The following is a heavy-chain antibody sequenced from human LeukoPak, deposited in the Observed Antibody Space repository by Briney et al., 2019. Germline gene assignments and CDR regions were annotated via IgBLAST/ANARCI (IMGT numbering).Heavy chain of an antibody. V-gene: IGHV3-20*04. CDR2: INWNGGST. CDR3: ARDFFPRMAVAGTPPVVY. J-gene: IGHJ4*02. D-gene: IGHD6-19*01. CDR1: GFTFDDYG. Sequence: GGSLRLSCATSGFTFDDYGMSWVRQAPGKGLEWVSGINWNGGSTGYADSVKGRFTISRDNAKNSLYLQMNSLRAEDTALYYCARDFFPRMAVAGTPPVVYWGQGTLVTGSS.